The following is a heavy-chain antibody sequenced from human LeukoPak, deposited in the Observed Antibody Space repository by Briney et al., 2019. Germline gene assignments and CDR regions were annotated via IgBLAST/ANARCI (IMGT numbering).Heavy chain of an antibody. Sequence: PSETLSLTCAVYGGSFSGYYWSWIRQPPGKGLEWIGEINHSGSTNYNPSLKSRVTISLDTSKSQFSLKVRYVTAADTAVYYCARGLNDSWTGENYWGQGTLVTVSS. CDR1: GGSFSGYY. CDR3: ARGLNDSWTGENY. D-gene: IGHD3-3*01. CDR2: INHSGST. V-gene: IGHV4-34*01. J-gene: IGHJ4*02.